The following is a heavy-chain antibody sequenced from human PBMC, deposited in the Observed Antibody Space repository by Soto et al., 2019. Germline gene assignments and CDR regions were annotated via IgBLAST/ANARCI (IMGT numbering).Heavy chain of an antibody. CDR3: ASTKYDSSAYYYWYLGL. J-gene: IGHJ2*01. CDR1: EDSFRNYA. Sequence: QVELVQSGAEVKKPGSSVKVSCQASEDSFRNYAISWVRQAPGQGLEWMLGIIPIFGTANYAQKFQGRVKITADTSANTVYLELSSLRSEDTAVYYCASTKYDSSAYYYWYLGLWGRGTLVTVCS. CDR2: IIPIFGTA. D-gene: IGHD3-22*01. V-gene: IGHV1-69*06.